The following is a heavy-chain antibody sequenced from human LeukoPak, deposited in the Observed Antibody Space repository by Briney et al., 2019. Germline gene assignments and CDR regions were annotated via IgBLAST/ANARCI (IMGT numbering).Heavy chain of an antibody. CDR1: GLTFSSYG. CDR2: ISSTGGTT. V-gene: IGHV3-23*01. CDR3: ARGSIHYYDSSGSNDY. J-gene: IGHJ4*02. Sequence: PGGSLRLSCAASGLTFSSYGMSWVRQAPGKGLEWVSSISSTGGTTYYADSVKGRFTISRDNSKNTLYLQMNSLRAEDTAVYYCARGSIHYYDSSGSNDYWGQGTLVTVSS. D-gene: IGHD3-22*01.